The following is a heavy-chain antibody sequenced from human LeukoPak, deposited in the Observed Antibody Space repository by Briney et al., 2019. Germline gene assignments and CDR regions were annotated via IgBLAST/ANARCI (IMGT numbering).Heavy chain of an antibody. D-gene: IGHD5-18*01. V-gene: IGHV1-69*13. Sequence: SVKVSCKASGGTFSSYAISWVRQAPGQGLEWMGGIIPIFGTANYAQKFQGRVTITADESTSTAYMELGSLRSEDTAVYYCARVGGYSYGYADYWGQGTLVTVSS. CDR1: GGTFSSYA. CDR3: ARVGGYSYGYADY. J-gene: IGHJ4*02. CDR2: IIPIFGTA.